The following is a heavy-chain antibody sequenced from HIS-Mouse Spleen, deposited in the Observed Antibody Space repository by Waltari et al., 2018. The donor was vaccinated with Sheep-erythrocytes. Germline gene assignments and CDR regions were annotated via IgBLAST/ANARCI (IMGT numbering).Heavy chain of an antibody. D-gene: IGHD1-1*01. Sequence: EVQLVESGGGLVKPGGSLRLSCAASGFTFSSYSMNWVRQAPGKGLEWDSSISSSSSYIYYADSVKGRCTISRDNAKNSLYLQMNSLRAEDTAVYYCARDTGTDAFDIWGQGTMVTVSS. V-gene: IGHV3-21*01. J-gene: IGHJ3*02. CDR3: ARDTGTDAFDI. CDR1: GFTFSSYS. CDR2: ISSSSSYI.